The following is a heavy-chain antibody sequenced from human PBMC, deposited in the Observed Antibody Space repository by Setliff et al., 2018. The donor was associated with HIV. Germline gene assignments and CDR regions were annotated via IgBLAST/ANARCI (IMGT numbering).Heavy chain of an antibody. Sequence: SETLSLTCAVFGGSFSGYYWTWSRQPPGKGLEWIWEIIHSGSTNYNPSLKSRVTISVDTSKNQFSLKLSSVTAADTAVYFCARGRASGRYLWVVVNTFDIRGKGTRVTVS. V-gene: IGHV4-34*01. J-gene: IGHJ3*02. D-gene: IGHD1-26*01. CDR2: IIHSGST. CDR3: ARGRASGRYLWVVVNTFDI. CDR1: GGSFSGYY.